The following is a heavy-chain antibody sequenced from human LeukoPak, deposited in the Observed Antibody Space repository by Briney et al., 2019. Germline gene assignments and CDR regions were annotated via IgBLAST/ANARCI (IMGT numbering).Heavy chain of an antibody. CDR1: GFSFSNYW. D-gene: IGHD1-1*01. Sequence: PGGSLRLSCAASGFSFSNYWMGWVRQAPGKGLEWVANIKPDGTEKYYVDSVKGRFIISRDNAKNSLNLQMGSLRAEDTAVYYCARDPTTSQGSXXXDIWGQGTRXTVSS. J-gene: IGHJ3*02. CDR2: IKPDGTEK. CDR3: ARDPTTSQGSXXXDI. V-gene: IGHV3-7*01.